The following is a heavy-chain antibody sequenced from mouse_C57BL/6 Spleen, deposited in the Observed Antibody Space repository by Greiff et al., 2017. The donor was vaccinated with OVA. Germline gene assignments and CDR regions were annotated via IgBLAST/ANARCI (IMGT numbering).Heavy chain of an antibody. V-gene: IGHV5-12*01. CDR3: ARRYGNYVYYAMDY. D-gene: IGHD2-10*02. J-gene: IGHJ4*01. CDR1: GFTFSDYY. Sequence: EVHLVESGGGLVQPGGSLKLSCAASGFTFSDYYMYWVRQTPEKRLEWVAYISNGGGSTYYPDTVKGRFTISRDNAKNTLYLQMSRLKSEDTAMYYCARRYGNYVYYAMDYWGQGTSVTVSS. CDR2: ISNGGGST.